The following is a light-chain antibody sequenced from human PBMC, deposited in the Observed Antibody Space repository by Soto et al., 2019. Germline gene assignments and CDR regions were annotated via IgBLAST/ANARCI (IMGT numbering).Light chain of an antibody. CDR2: KAS. CDR1: KSVETC. Sequence: DIQMTQSPYTLSASGGDRVTITCRARKSVETCLAWYQQKPGKATHLLIYKASSLETRVPSRFSGSGSVTALTLTISSLQPDDFATYYCQQFYRYPWTFGQGTKVEIK. CDR3: QQFYRYPWT. J-gene: IGKJ1*01. V-gene: IGKV1-5*03.